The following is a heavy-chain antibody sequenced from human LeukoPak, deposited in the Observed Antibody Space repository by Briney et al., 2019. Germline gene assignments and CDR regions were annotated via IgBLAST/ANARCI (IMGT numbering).Heavy chain of an antibody. D-gene: IGHD2-21*01. CDR3: ARCNSGGPYYYYGVDV. Sequence: SETLSLTCTVSGGSISSGGYYWSWIRQHPGKGLEWIGYIYYSGSTYYNPSLKSRVTISVDTSKNQFSLKLSSVTAADTAVYYCARCNSGGPYYYYGVDVWGQGTTVTVSS. J-gene: IGHJ6*02. CDR1: GGSISSGGYY. CDR2: IYYSGST. V-gene: IGHV4-31*03.